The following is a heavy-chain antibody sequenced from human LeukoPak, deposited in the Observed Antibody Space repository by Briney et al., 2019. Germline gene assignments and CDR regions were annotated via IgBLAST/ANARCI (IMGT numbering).Heavy chain of an antibody. CDR1: GFTFSSYW. Sequence: GGSLRLSCAASGFTFSSYWMSWVRQAPGKGLEWVANIKQDGSEKYYVDSVKGRFTISRDNAKNSLYLQMNSLRAEDTAVYYCARGLYDIAARPSDAFDIWGQGTMVTVSS. D-gene: IGHD6-6*01. J-gene: IGHJ3*02. CDR3: ARGLYDIAARPSDAFDI. V-gene: IGHV3-7*01. CDR2: IKQDGSEK.